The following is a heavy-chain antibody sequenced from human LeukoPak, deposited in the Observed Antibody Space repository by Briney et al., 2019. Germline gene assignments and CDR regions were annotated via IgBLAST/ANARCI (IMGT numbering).Heavy chain of an antibody. CDR2: ITYDGYYK. CDR1: GFTFTSYG. CDR3: ARPYYYGSGSYYPLDY. Sequence: GTSLRLSCAASGFTFTSYGMHWVRQSPGKGLEWVALITYDGYYKYYSDSVKGRFTISSDTSKNTLYLQMNSLRAEDTALYYCARPYYYGSGSYYPLDYWGQRTLVTDCS. V-gene: IGHV3-30*03. J-gene: IGHJ4*02. D-gene: IGHD3-10*01.